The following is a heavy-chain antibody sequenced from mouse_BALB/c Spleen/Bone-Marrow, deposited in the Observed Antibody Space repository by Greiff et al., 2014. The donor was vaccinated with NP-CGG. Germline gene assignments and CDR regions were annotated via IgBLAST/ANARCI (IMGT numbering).Heavy chain of an antibody. CDR1: GFNIKDTY. D-gene: IGHD1-1*01. J-gene: IGHJ2*01. Sequence: EVQLQQSGAGLVKPGASVKLSCTASGFNIKDTYMHWVKQRPEQGLEWIERIDPANGNTKYDPKFQGKATITADTSSNTAYLQLSSLTSEDTAVYYCARYYYGSSYFDYWGQGTTLTVSS. CDR3: ARYYYGSSYFDY. V-gene: IGHV14-3*02. CDR2: IDPANGNT.